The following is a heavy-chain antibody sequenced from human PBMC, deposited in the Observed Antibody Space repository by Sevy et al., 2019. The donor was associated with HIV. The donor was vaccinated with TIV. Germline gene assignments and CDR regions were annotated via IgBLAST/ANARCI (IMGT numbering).Heavy chain of an antibody. Sequence: ASVKVSYKASGHTLTDLSMHWVRQAPGKGFEWIGRFDPEDGERIYAQKFQGRVTMTEDTSTDTAYMELGSLRSEDTAVYYCSATREYYSDSYGYFDYWGQGTLVTVSS. V-gene: IGHV1-24*01. CDR2: FDPEDGER. CDR3: SATREYYSDSYGYFDY. D-gene: IGHD3-22*01. J-gene: IGHJ4*02. CDR1: GHTLTDLS.